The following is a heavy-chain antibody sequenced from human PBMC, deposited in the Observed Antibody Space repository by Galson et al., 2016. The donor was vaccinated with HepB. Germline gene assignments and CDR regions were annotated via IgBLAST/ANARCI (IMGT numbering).Heavy chain of an antibody. Sequence: SVKVSCKASGGTFSIYAISWVRQAPGQGLEWMGGISPIFGTADYAQKFQGRATITADKSTSTAYMELSGQRSEDTAVYYCARVWSGPKRWFDPWGQGTLVTVSS. CDR2: ISPIFGTA. D-gene: IGHD3-3*01. J-gene: IGHJ5*02. CDR1: GGTFSIYA. CDR3: ARVWSGPKRWFDP. V-gene: IGHV1-69*06.